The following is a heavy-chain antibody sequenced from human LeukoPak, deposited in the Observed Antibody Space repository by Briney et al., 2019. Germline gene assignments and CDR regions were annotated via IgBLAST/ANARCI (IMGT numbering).Heavy chain of an antibody. Sequence: GASVKVSCKASGYTFTSYYMHWVRQAPGQGLEWMGIINPSGGSTSYAQKFQGRVTMTSEMSTSTVYLGLGSLRSEDTAVYYCARDGGRGGSGSWRTGDFDYWGQGTLVTVSS. J-gene: IGHJ4*02. CDR1: GYTFTSYY. D-gene: IGHD3-10*01. V-gene: IGHV1-46*01. CDR2: INPSGGST. CDR3: ARDGGRGGSGSWRTGDFDY.